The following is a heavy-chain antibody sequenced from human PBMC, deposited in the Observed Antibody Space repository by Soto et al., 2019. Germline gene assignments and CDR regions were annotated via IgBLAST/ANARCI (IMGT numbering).Heavy chain of an antibody. CDR3: ARDGYSSSSGFDY. Sequence: SETLSLTCAVSGGSISSGGYSWSWIRQPPGKGLEWIGYIYHSGSTYYNPSLKSRVTISVDRSKNQFSLKLSSVTAADTAVYYCARDGYSSSSGFDYWGQGTLVTVS. V-gene: IGHV4-30-2*01. CDR1: GGSISSGGYS. D-gene: IGHD6-6*01. CDR2: IYHSGST. J-gene: IGHJ4*02.